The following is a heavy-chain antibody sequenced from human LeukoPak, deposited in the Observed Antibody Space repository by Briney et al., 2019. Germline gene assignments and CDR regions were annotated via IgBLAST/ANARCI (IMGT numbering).Heavy chain of an antibody. Sequence: SVKVSCKASGGTFSSYAISWVRQAPGQGLEWMGGIIPIFGTANYAQKFQGRVTITTDESTSTAYMELSSLRSEDTAVYYCARPEGDYTRFGELSAHFDYWGQGTLVTVSS. V-gene: IGHV1-69*05. CDR1: GGTFSSYA. CDR3: ARPEGDYTRFGELSAHFDY. J-gene: IGHJ4*02. D-gene: IGHD3-10*01. CDR2: IIPIFGTA.